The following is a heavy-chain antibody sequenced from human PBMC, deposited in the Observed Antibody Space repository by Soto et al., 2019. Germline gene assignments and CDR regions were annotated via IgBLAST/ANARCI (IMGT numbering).Heavy chain of an antibody. V-gene: IGHV3-66*04. CDR3: ARLHCTSASCFFGHYYMDV. D-gene: IGHD2-2*01. J-gene: IGHJ6*03. Sequence: GGSLRLSCAASGFNVRSNYMSWVRQAPGKGLEWVSLIYSAGTTYYADSVKGRFTISRDNSKDILYFQMNSLRAEDTAVYYCARLHCTSASCFFGHYYMDVWGNGTTVTVSS. CDR2: IYSAGTT. CDR1: GFNVRSNY.